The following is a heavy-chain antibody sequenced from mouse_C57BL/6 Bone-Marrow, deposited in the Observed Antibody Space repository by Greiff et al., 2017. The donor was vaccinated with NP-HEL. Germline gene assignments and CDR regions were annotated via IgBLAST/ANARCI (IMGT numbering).Heavy chain of an antibody. D-gene: IGHD1-1*01. J-gene: IGHJ2*01. CDR2: IDPENGDT. Sequence: VQLKESGAELVRPGASVKLSCTASGFNIKDDYMHWVKQRPEQGLEWIGWIDPENGDTEYASKFQGKATITADTSSNTAYLQLSSLTSEDTAVYYCTYYGKDYWGQGTTLTVSS. CDR3: TYYGKDY. V-gene: IGHV14-4*01. CDR1: GFNIKDDY.